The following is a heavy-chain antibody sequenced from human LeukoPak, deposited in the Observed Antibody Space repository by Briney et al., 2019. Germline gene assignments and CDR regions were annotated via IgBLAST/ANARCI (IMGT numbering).Heavy chain of an antibody. CDR3: ARDRGYTQDY. J-gene: IGHJ4*02. V-gene: IGHV3-74*01. CDR2: IKSDGSSP. CDR1: GFTFSTYW. D-gene: IGHD5-12*01. Sequence: GGSLRLSCAASGFTFSTYWMHWVRQAPGKGLVWVSHIKSDGSSPSYADSVKGRFTISRDNVKNTLYLQMNSLRAEDTAVYYCARDRGYTQDYWGQGTLVTVSS.